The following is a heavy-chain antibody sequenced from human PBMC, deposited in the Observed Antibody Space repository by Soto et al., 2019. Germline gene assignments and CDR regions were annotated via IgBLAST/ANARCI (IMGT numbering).Heavy chain of an antibody. CDR2: VSAYNGER. CDR1: GYTFTNYG. V-gene: IGHV1-18*01. Sequence: ASVKVSCKASGYTFTNYGINWVRQAPGQGLEWLGWVSAYNGERRYAQRVQARVIMTTDTSTTTAYMELRSLRSDDTAVYYCSRGTSIPASGDYWGQGTLVTFSS. J-gene: IGHJ4*01. D-gene: IGHD6-6*01. CDR3: SRGTSIPASGDY.